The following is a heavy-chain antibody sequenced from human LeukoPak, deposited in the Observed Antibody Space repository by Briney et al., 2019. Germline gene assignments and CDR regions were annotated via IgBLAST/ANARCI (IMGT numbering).Heavy chain of an antibody. CDR1: GGTFSSYA. V-gene: IGHV1-69*13. J-gene: IGHJ4*02. CDR3: ALALRYCSGCSCYSQVSDY. Sequence: GPSVNVSCMASGGTFSSYAISWVRQAAGQGLEWMGLIIPIFGTANYAQKFQGTVTITADQSTHTAYMELSSLRSEDAAVYYCALALRYCSGCSCYSQVSDYWGQGTLVTVSS. D-gene: IGHD2-15*01. CDR2: IIPIFGTA.